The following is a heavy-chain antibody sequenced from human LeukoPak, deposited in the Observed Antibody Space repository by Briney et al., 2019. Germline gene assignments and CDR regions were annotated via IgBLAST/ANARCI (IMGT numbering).Heavy chain of an antibody. CDR3: ARDPYYDSSGYYDF. Sequence: SVKGRFTISRDNAKKSLYLQMNSLRAEDTAVYYCARDPYYDSSGYYDFWGQGTLVTVS. V-gene: IGHV3-21*01. J-gene: IGHJ4*02. D-gene: IGHD3-22*01.